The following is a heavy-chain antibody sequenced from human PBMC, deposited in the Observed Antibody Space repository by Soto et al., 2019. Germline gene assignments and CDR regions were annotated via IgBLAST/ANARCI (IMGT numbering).Heavy chain of an antibody. CDR3: ARDAYYYDSSGYSRYAFDI. CDR1: GGSISSYY. D-gene: IGHD3-22*01. CDR2: IYYSGST. V-gene: IGHV4-59*01. J-gene: IGHJ3*02. Sequence: QVQLQESGPGLVKPSETLSLTCTVSGGSISSYYWSWIRQPPGKGLEWIGYIYYSGSTNYNPSLKSRFTLSVDTSKNQFSLKLSSVAAADTAVYYCARDAYYYDSSGYSRYAFDIWGQGTMVTVSS.